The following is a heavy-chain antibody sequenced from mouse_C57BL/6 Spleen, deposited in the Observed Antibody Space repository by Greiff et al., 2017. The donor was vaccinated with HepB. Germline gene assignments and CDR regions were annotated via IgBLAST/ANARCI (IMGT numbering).Heavy chain of an antibody. CDR3: AREALITTVVAYYFDY. Sequence: EVKLVESEGGLVQPGRSMKLSCTASGFTFSDYYMAWVRQVPEKGLEWVANINYDGSSTYYLDSLKSRFIISRDNAKNILYLQMSSLKSEDTATYYCAREALITTVVAYYFDYWGQGTTLTVSS. V-gene: IGHV5-16*01. CDR2: INYDGSST. D-gene: IGHD1-1*01. J-gene: IGHJ2*01. CDR1: GFTFSDYY.